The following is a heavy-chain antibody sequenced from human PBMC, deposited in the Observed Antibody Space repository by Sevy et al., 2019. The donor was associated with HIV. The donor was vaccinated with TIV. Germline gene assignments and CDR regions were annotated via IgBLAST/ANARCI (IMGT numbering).Heavy chain of an antibody. CDR3: ARGAATDYYDTSGFSPSLDQ. CDR1: GGSISGHF. J-gene: IGHJ4*02. CDR2: IYDSGST. D-gene: IGHD3-22*01. Sequence: SETLSLTCTVSGGSISGHFWSWIRQPPGKGLEWIAYIYDSGSTNYNASLRGRVTISVDTSKNQFSLGLSSVTVADTAVYYCARGAATDYYDTSGFSPSLDQWGQGILVSVSS. V-gene: IGHV4-59*11.